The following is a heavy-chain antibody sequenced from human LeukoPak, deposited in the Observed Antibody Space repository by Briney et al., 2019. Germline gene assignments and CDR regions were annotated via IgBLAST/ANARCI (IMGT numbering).Heavy chain of an antibody. Sequence: GGSLRLSCAASGFTVSSNYTTWVRQTPRRGLEWVSLIYSDGVTYYADSVRGRFTISRDNSKNTLYLQMHSLRAEDTAVYYCARMWVTDRAPGSLDYWGQGTLVTVSS. CDR1: GFTVSSNY. V-gene: IGHV3-53*01. CDR3: ARMWVTDRAPGSLDY. J-gene: IGHJ4*02. CDR2: IYSDGVT. D-gene: IGHD4-23*01.